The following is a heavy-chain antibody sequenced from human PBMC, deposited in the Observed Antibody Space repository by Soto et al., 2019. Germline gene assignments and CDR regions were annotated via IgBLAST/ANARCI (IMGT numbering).Heavy chain of an antibody. Sequence: QPGGSLRLSCAASGFTISGYWMTWVRQAPGKGLEWVANIKQDGSETYYVDSVKGRFTISRDNAKQSLYLQMSSLRAEDTAFYYCARDVSPGFGGAWYDAFDIWGQGTLVTVSS. J-gene: IGHJ3*02. CDR3: ARDVSPGFGGAWYDAFDI. CDR2: IKQDGSET. V-gene: IGHV3-7*05. D-gene: IGHD6-19*01. CDR1: GFTISGYW.